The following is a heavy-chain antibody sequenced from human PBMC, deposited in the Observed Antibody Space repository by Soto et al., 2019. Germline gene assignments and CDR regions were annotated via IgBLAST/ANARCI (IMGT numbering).Heavy chain of an antibody. J-gene: IGHJ4*02. CDR2: IWSDGSDK. Sequence: QVQLVESGGGVVQPGRSLSLSCAASGFTFSHYAMHWVRQAPGKGLEWVAVIWSDGSDKYYAESVKGRFTISRDNSKSTLYLQMNSLRAEDTAVYSCARGPVSSAWYFGGNWCQGTLVTVSS. CDR3: ARGPVSSAWYFGGN. CDR1: GFTFSHYA. V-gene: IGHV3-33*01. D-gene: IGHD6-19*01.